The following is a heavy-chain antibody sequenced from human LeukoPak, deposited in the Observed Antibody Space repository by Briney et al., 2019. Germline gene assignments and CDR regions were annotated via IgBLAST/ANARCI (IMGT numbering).Heavy chain of an antibody. CDR1: GYTFSNYA. Sequence: ASVKVSCKASGYTFSNYAIHWVRQAPGQRFEWMGWINAGNGHTKYSQNFQGRVAITRDTSASTAYMELSSPRSEDTAVYYCASLLGVRGVIRYYFDYWGQGTLVTVSS. CDR2: INAGNGHT. J-gene: IGHJ4*02. V-gene: IGHV1-3*01. D-gene: IGHD3-10*01. CDR3: ASLLGVRGVIRYYFDY.